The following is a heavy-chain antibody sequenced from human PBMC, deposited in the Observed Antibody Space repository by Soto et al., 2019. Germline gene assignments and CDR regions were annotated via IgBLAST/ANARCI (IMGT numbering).Heavy chain of an antibody. J-gene: IGHJ5*02. CDR3: TTEPPSYRYYGKNH. CDR1: GFTFSNAW. Sequence: GGSLRLSCAASGFTFSNAWMSWVRQAPGKGLEWVGRIKSKTDGGTTDYAAPVKGRFTISRDDSKNTLYLQMNSLKTEDTAVYYCTTEPPSYRYYGKNHWGQGTLVTVSS. D-gene: IGHD3-3*01. V-gene: IGHV3-15*01. CDR2: IKSKTDGGTT.